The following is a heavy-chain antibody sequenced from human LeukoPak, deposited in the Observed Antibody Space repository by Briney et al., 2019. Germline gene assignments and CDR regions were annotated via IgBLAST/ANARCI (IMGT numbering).Heavy chain of an antibody. CDR2: ISNNGGYT. CDR3: TKALGSGSYYKLDY. D-gene: IGHD3-10*01. J-gene: IGHJ4*02. Sequence: GGSLRLSCAASGFTFSSSAMSWVRQAPGKGLEWVSAISNNGGYTYYADSVQGRFTISRDNSKSTLCLQMNSLRAEDTAVYYCTKALGSGSYYKLDYWGQGTLVTVSS. V-gene: IGHV3-23*01. CDR1: GFTFSSSA.